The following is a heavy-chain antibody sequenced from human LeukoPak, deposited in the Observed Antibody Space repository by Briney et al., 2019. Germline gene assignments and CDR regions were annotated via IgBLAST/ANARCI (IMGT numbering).Heavy chain of an antibody. D-gene: IGHD1-26*01. CDR2: MNPNSGNT. CDR3: ASTWEPELPHDAFDI. J-gene: IGHJ3*02. CDR1: GYTFTSYD. V-gene: IGHV1-8*03. Sequence: ASVKVSCKASGYTFTSYDINWVRQATGQGLEGMGWMNPNSGNTGYAQKFQGRVTITRNTSISTAYMELSSLRSEDTAVYYCASTWEPELPHDAFDIWGQGTMVTVSS.